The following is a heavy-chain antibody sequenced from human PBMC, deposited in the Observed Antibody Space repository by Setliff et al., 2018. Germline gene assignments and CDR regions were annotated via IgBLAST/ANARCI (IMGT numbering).Heavy chain of an antibody. J-gene: IGHJ5*02. V-gene: IGHV3-30*04. CDR3: ARDLPGRNYNFWSGYSDL. CDR2: MSYDGSNK. CDR1: GFTFSSYA. Sequence: GGSLRLSCAASGFTFSSYAMHWVRQAPGKGLEWVAVMSYDGSNKYYADSVKGRFTISRDNSKNTLYLQMNSLRAEDTAVYYCARDLPGRNYNFWSGYSDLWGQGTLVTVSS. D-gene: IGHD3-3*01.